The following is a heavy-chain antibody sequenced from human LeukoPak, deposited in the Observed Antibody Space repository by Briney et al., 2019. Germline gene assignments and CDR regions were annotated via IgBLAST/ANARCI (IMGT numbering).Heavy chain of an antibody. J-gene: IGHJ4*02. V-gene: IGHV4-61*01. D-gene: IGHD4-17*01. Sequence: SETLSLACTVSGGSVSSGNYYWSWIRQPPGEGLEWNGYTYYSGSTNYNPSLKSRVTISVDTSKNQFSLRLSSVTTADTAVYYCASLPTVNTFNCWGQGTLVTVSS. CDR1: GGSVSSGNYY. CDR2: TYYSGST. CDR3: ASLPTVNTFNC.